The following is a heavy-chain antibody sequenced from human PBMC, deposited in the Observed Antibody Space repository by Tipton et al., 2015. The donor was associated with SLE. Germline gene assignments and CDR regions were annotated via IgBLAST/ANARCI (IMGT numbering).Heavy chain of an antibody. D-gene: IGHD4-11*01. V-gene: IGHV4-4*08. CDR1: GDSISGYY. Sequence: TLSLTCTVSGDSISGYYWTWIRQPPGKGLEWIGYIYISGTTNYNPSLESRVTMSVDTSKNQFSLKLTSVTAADTAVYYCARIRSNLNWFDPWGQGTLVTVSS. CDR2: IYISGTT. CDR3: ARIRSNLNWFDP. J-gene: IGHJ5*02.